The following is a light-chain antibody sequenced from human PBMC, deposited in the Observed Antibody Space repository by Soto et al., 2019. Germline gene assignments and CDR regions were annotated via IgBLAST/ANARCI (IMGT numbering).Light chain of an antibody. CDR1: SSNIGRDN. CDR3: ATWDGNLNGGV. J-gene: IGLJ3*02. CDR2: STN. Sequence: QAVVTQPPSASGTPGQRVTISCSGSSSNIGRDNVNWYQQVPGTAPKLLIYSTNQRPSGVPDRFSGSKSGTSASLAISGPQSEDEADYYCATWDGNLNGGVFGGGTKLTVL. V-gene: IGLV1-44*01.